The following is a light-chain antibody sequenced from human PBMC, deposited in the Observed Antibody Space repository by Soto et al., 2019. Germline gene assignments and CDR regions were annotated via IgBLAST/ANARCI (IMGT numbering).Light chain of an antibody. J-gene: IGKJ1*01. V-gene: IGKV3-15*01. CDR2: GAS. CDR3: QQYTDWPTT. Sequence: EIVLTQSPGTLSLSPGERATLSCRASQSLTSTVAWYQQKPGQAPRLLIYGASTRATGIPARFSGSGSGTEFTLTISSLQSEDFAIYYCQQYTDWPTTFGQGTKVDIK. CDR1: QSLTST.